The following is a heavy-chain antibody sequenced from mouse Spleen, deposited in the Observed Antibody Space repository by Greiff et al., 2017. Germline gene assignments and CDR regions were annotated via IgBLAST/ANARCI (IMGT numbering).Heavy chain of an antibody. CDR3: AKEGLITTVFYAMDY. D-gene: IGHD1-2*01. V-gene: IGHV2-5*01. CDR2: IWRGGST. CDR1: GFSLTSYG. Sequence: VMLVESGPGLVQPSQSLSITCTVSGFSLTSYGVHWVRQSPGKGLEWLGVIWRGGSTDYNAAFMSRLSITKDNSKSQVFFKMNSLQADDTAIYYCAKEGLITTVFYAMDYWGQGTSVTVSS. J-gene: IGHJ4*01.